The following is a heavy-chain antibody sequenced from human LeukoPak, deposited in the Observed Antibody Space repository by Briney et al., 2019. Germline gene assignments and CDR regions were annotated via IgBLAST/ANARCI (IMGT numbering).Heavy chain of an antibody. CDR3: ARVAEAAAFDS. CDR2: ISRNSRYI. D-gene: IGHD6-13*01. CDR1: GFTFSTYS. V-gene: IGHV3-21*06. Sequence: GGYLRLSCAASGFTFSTYSMNWVRQAPGKGLEWVSSISRNSRYIYYADSMRGRFTISRDNAKNSLYLQMNSLKPEDTAVYYCARVAEAAAFDSWGQGTLVTVSS. J-gene: IGHJ4*02.